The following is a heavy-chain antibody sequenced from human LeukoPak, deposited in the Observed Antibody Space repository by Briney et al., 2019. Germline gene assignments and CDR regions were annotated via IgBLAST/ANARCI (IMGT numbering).Heavy chain of an antibody. CDR1: GFTFSSYW. V-gene: IGHV3-74*01. J-gene: IGHJ3*02. D-gene: IGHD4-17*01. CDR2: INSDGSST. CDR3: ARGKFWATVTTFDAFDI. Sequence: PGGSLRLSCAASGFTFSSYWVHWVRQAPGKGLVWVSRINSDGSSTSYADSVKGRFTISRDNAKNTLYLQMNSLRAEDTAVYYCARGKFWATVTTFDAFDIWGQGTMVAVSS.